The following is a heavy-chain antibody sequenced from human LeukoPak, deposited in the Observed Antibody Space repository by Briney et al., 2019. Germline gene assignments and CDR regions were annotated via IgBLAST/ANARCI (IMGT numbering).Heavy chain of an antibody. CDR1: GYTFTGYY. D-gene: IGHD3-22*01. V-gene: IGHV1-2*02. J-gene: IGHJ6*02. Sequence: ASVKVSCKASGYTFTGYYMHWVRQAPGQGLEWMGWINPNSGGTNYAQKFQGRVTMTRDTSISTAYMELSRLRSDDTAVYYCARVTPWLSYYYYGMDVWGQGTTVTVSS. CDR3: ARVTPWLSYYYYGMDV. CDR2: INPNSGGT.